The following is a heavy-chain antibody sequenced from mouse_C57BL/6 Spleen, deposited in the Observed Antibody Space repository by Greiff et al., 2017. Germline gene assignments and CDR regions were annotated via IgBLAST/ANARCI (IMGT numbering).Heavy chain of an antibody. Sequence: VHLVESGPGLVQPSQSLSITCTVSGFSFTSYGVHWVRQSPGKGLEWLGVLWRGGSTDYNAAFMSRLSITKDNSNSQVFFKMNSLQADDTAIYYGAKNKELGFYAMDYWGQGTSVTVSS. CDR3: AKNKELGFYAMDY. CDR2: LWRGGST. D-gene: IGHD4-1*01. CDR1: GFSFTSYG. V-gene: IGHV2-5*01. J-gene: IGHJ4*01.